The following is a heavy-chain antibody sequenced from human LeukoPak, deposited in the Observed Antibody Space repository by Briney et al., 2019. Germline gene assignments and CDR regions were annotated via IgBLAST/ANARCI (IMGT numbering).Heavy chain of an antibody. J-gene: IGHJ4*02. D-gene: IGHD6-19*01. Sequence: GGSLRLSCAASGFTFSSYSMSWVRQAPGKGLEWVANIKQDGSEKYYVDSVKGRFTISRDNAKNSLYLQMKSLRAEDTAVYYCARGFRGWNDYWGQGTLVTVSS. V-gene: IGHV3-7*01. CDR1: GFTFSSYS. CDR2: IKQDGSEK. CDR3: ARGFRGWNDY.